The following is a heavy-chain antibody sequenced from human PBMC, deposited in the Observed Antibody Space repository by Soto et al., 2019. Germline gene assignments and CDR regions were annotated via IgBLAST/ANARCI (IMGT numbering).Heavy chain of an antibody. J-gene: IGHJ4*02. V-gene: IGHV3-23*01. Sequence: PGGSLRLSCAASGFTFSSYAMSWVRQAPGKGLEWVSAISGSGGSTYYADSVKGRFTISRDNSKNTLYLQMNSLRAEDTAVYYCAKSIYYDSSGPLDYWGQGTLVTVSS. CDR2: ISGSGGST. CDR3: AKSIYYDSSGPLDY. D-gene: IGHD3-22*01. CDR1: GFTFSSYA.